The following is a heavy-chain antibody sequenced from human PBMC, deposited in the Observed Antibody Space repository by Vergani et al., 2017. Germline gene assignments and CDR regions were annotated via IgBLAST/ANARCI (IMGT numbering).Heavy chain of an antibody. V-gene: IGHV4-31*03. Sequence: QVQLQESGPGLVKPSQTLSLTCSVSGDSISSGVYYWNWIRQHPGKGLEWIGYIYSNGSNHHNPSLRRRINMSVDTSKKQFSLKLKSVTASDTAMYYCAILGGYDEGDAFRIGYFDSWGPGILVTVSS. CDR1: GDSISSGVYY. J-gene: IGHJ4*01. CDR3: AILGGYDEGDAFRIGYFDS. CDR2: IYSNGSN. D-gene: IGHD3-16*01.